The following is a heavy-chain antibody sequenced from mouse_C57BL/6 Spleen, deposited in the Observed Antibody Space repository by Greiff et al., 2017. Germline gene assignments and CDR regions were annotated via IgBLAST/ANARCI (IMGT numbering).Heavy chain of an antibody. V-gene: IGHV14-1*01. J-gene: IGHJ4*01. D-gene: IGHD2-5*01. Sequence: VQLQQSGVELVRPGASVKLSCTASGFNIKDYYMHWVKQRPEQGLEWIGRIDPEDGDTEYAPKFQGKATMTADTSSNTAYLQLSSLTSEDTAVYYCTSYYSNYERLEVDYWGQGTSVTVSS. CDR2: IDPEDGDT. CDR1: GFNIKDYY. CDR3: TSYYSNYERLEVDY.